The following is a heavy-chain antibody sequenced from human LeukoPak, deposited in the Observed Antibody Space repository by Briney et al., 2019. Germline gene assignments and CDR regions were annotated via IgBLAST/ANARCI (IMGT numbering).Heavy chain of an antibody. D-gene: IGHD5-12*01. CDR1: GVSLNNYY. J-gene: IGHJ4*02. CDR2: IYYSGST. Sequence: SETLSLTCTVSGVSLNNYYWTWIRQPPGRGLEWIGHIYYSGSTYYNPSPKSRVTITVDTSKNQYTLKLSSVTAADTAVYYCARQAWLLDYWGPGTLVTVAS. V-gene: IGHV4-59*08. CDR3: ARQAWLLDY.